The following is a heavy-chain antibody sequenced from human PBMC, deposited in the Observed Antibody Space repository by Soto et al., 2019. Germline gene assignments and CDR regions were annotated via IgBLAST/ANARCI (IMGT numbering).Heavy chain of an antibody. J-gene: IGHJ4*02. CDR2: ISGSGGST. D-gene: IGHD1-20*01. CDR3: AKDPPRQLVKYSWNGGELDY. CDR1: GFTFSSYA. V-gene: IGHV3-23*01. Sequence: GGSLRLSCAASGFTFSSYAMSWVRQAPGKGLEWVSTISGSGGSTYYAESVKGRFTIFRDNSKNTLYLQMNSLRAEDTAVYYCAKDPPRQLVKYSWNGGELDYWGQGTLVTVSS.